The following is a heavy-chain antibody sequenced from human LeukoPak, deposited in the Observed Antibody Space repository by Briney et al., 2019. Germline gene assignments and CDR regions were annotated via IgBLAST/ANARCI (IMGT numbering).Heavy chain of an antibody. D-gene: IGHD4-11*01. CDR2: IYPGDSDT. CDR3: ARQGSETSDY. J-gene: IGHJ4*02. V-gene: IGHV5-51*01. Sequence: GESLKISCRGSGYSFTSYWIGWVRQMPGKGLEWMGIIYPGDSDTRYSPSFHGQVTISADNSISTAYLQWSSLQASDTAMYYCARQGSETSDYWGQGTLVTVSS. CDR1: GYSFTSYW.